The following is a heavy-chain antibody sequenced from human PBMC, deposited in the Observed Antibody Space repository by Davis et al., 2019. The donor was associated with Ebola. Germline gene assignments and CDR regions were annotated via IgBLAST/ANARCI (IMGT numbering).Heavy chain of an antibody. J-gene: IGHJ6*02. CDR2: MNPNSGNT. CDR3: AHSKEDILVLSGTVDHYGMDV. Sequence: ASVKVSCKASGYTFTTYGINWVRQGTGQGLEWMGWMNPNSGNTGFAQKFQGRVTMTRNISITTAYLELSSLGSEDTAVYYCAHSKEDILVLSGTVDHYGMDVWGQGTTVTVS. V-gene: IGHV1-8*01. CDR1: GYTFTTYG. D-gene: IGHD2-2*01.